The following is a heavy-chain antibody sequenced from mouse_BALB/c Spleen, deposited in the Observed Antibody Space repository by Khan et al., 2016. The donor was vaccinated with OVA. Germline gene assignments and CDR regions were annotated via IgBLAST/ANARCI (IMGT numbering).Heavy chain of an antibody. CDR2: INPSNGDT. J-gene: IGHJ2*01. Sequence: QVQLQQSGAELAKPGASVKMSCKASGYTFINYWIHWVKQRPGQGLEWIGYINPSNGDTENNQNFKEKATLTADKSSSTANMQLSRLTSEDSADYYCASRGLRWDLDYWGQGTTLTVSS. CDR3: ASRGLRWDLDY. D-gene: IGHD4-1*01. V-gene: IGHV1-7*01. CDR1: GYTFINYW.